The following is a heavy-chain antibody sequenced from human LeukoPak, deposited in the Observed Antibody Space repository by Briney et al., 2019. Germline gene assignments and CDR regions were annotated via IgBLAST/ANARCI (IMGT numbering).Heavy chain of an antibody. CDR2: INTDGSGT. Sequence: GGSLRLSCAASGFTFTNFWMNWVRQAPGKGLVWDSRINTDGSGTYYADSVKGRFTISRDNAKNTLYLQMDSLRGEDTAVYYCAKRGAVGATTFYYYYYMDVWGKGTTVTVSS. V-gene: IGHV3-74*01. J-gene: IGHJ6*03. CDR3: AKRGAVGATTFYYYYYMDV. CDR1: GFTFTNFW. D-gene: IGHD1-26*01.